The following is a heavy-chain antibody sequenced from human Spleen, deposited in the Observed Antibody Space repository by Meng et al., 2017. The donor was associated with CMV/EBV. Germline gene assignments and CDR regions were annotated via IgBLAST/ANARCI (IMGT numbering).Heavy chain of an antibody. D-gene: IGHD4-23*01. Sequence: GESLKISCAASGFSFGNYWMYWVRQGPGEGLMWVARIHGDGDRTTYADSVEGRFTISRDKAGNTLYLDMNALRSEDSARYYCGRVDGRWLHVDYWGQGTLVTVSS. CDR1: GFSFGNYW. CDR3: GRVDGRWLHVDY. CDR2: IHGDGDRT. J-gene: IGHJ4*02. V-gene: IGHV3-74*03.